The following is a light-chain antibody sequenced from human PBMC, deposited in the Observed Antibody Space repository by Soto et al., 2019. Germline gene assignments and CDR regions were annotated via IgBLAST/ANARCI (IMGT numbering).Light chain of an antibody. J-gene: IGLJ2*01. CDR3: QTWGTGVV. V-gene: IGLV4-69*01. CDR2: LNSDGSH. CDR1: SGHSSYA. Sequence: QPVLTQSPSASVSLGASVKLTCTLSSGHSSYAIAWHQQQPEKGPRYLMKLNSDGSHSKGDGIPDRFSGSSSGAERYLTISSLQSEDEADYYCQTWGTGVVFGGGTKVTVL.